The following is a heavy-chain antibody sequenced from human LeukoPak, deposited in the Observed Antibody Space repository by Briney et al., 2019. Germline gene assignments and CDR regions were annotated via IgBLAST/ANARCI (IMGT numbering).Heavy chain of an antibody. J-gene: IGHJ6*03. V-gene: IGHV1-46*01. Sequence: GASVKVSCKASGFIFTNYYMHWVRQAPGQGLEWMGIINPDSGSTDYAQKFQGRVTITRDTSTSTVYVDLGSLRSGDTAVYYCARVPRSYYYYYYMDVWGKGTTVTVSS. CDR2: INPDSGST. CDR1: GFIFTNYY. CDR3: ARVPRSYYYYYYMDV.